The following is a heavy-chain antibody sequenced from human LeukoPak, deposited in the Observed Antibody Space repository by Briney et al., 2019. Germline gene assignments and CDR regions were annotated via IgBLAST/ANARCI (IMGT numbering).Heavy chain of an antibody. CDR1: GFTFSSYA. V-gene: IGHV3-23*01. J-gene: IGHJ4*02. Sequence: GGSLRLSCAASGFTFSSYAMSWVRQAPGKGLEWVSAISGSGGSTYYADSVKGRFTISRDNSKNTLYLQMNSLRAEDTAVYYCARAIAAPRGYFDYWGQGTLVTVSS. CDR3: ARAIAAPRGYFDY. D-gene: IGHD6-25*01. CDR2: ISGSGGST.